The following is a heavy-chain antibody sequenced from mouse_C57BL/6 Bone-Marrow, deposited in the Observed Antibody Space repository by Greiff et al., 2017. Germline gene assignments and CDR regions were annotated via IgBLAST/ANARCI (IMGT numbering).Heavy chain of an antibody. CDR1: GFSLTGYG. CDR2: IWGGGST. D-gene: IGHD4-1*01. J-gene: IGHJ2*01. V-gene: IGHV2-9*01. Sequence: VQLQQSGPGLVAPSQSLSITCTVSGFSLTGYGVDWVRQPPGKGLEWLGVIWGGGSTNYNSALMSRLSISKDNSTSQDFLRMNSLQTDDTARYYCAKNWYYFDYWGQGTTLTVSS. CDR3: AKNWYYFDY.